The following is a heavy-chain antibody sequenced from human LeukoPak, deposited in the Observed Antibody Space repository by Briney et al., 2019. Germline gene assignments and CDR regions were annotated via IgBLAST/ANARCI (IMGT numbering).Heavy chain of an antibody. CDR3: ARAGLRGAFDP. D-gene: IGHD4-17*01. V-gene: IGHV1-2*02. CDR2: INPNSGGT. CDR1: GYTFTGYY. Sequence: ASVKVSCKASGYTFTGYYMHWVRQAPGQGLEWMGWINPNSGGTNYAQKFQGRVTMTRDTSTSTVYMDLSSLRSEDTAVYYCARAGLRGAFDPWGQGTLVTVSS. J-gene: IGHJ5*02.